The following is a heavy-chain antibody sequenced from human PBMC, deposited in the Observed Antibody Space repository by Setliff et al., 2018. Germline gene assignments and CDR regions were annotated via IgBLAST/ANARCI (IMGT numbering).Heavy chain of an antibody. CDR1: GYSFTLYA. J-gene: IGHJ5*02. Sequence: ASVKVSCKASGYSFTLYAMYWVRQAPGMGLEFVSALSSDGSRAYYADSVKDRFFISRDNSKNTLFLQMGSLRGEDKAVYYCARGGAFSYGYPLHHWGQGTLVTVSS. CDR3: ARGGAFSYGYPLHH. D-gene: IGHD5-18*01. CDR2: LSSDGSRA. V-gene: IGHV3-64*02.